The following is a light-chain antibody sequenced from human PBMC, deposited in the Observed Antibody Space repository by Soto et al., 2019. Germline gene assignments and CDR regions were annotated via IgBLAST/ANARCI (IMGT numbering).Light chain of an antibody. CDR1: QSVLYSSNNENY. CDR3: QQYYSTPPT. J-gene: IGKJ1*01. V-gene: IGKV4-1*01. CDR2: WAS. Sequence: DIVMTQSPDPLAVSLGERATINCKSSQSVLYSSNNENYLAWYQQKPGQPPSLLIYWASTRESGVPDRFSGSGSGTDFTLTISSLQAEDVAVYYCQQYYSTPPTFGQGTKVEIK.